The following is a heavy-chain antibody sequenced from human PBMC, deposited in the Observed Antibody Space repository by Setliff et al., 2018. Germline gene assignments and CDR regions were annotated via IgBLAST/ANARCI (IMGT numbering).Heavy chain of an antibody. J-gene: IGHJ4*02. CDR3: ARDKREYGDYGCNY. CDR1: GYTFTSYD. CDR2: IIPILGIA. Sequence: SVKVSCKASGYTFTSYDINWVRQATGQGLEWMGGIIPILGIANYAQKFQGRVTITADESTSTAYMELSSLRSEDTAVYYCARDKREYGDYGCNYWGQGTLVTVSS. V-gene: IGHV1-69*10. D-gene: IGHD4-17*01.